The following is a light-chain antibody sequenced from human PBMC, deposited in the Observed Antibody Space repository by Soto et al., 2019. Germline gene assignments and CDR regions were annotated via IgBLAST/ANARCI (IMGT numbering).Light chain of an antibody. J-gene: IGKJ4*01. Sequence: IQLTQSPSSLSASVGDRVTITCRASQGISSSLAWYQQQPGKAPKLLIYAASTLQSGVPSRFSGSGSGTDFNLTISSLQPEDFATYYYQQLKSFPLSFGGGTTVEIK. CDR1: QGISSS. V-gene: IGKV1-9*01. CDR2: AAS. CDR3: QQLKSFPLS.